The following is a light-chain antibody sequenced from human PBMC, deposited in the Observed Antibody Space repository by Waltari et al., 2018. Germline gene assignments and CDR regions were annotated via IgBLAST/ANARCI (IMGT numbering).Light chain of an antibody. V-gene: IGLV1-40*01. J-gene: IGLJ2*01. Sequence: QSVLTQPPSVSGAPGPRVTISCTGSSSNIGAGYDVHWYQQLPGTAPKLPIHGNRKRPSGLPDRFSGSKSGPAACLAITGLQAEDEADYYGQSYDSSLSGGVFGGGTKLTV. CDR3: QSYDSSLSGGV. CDR1: SSNIGAGYD. CDR2: GNR.